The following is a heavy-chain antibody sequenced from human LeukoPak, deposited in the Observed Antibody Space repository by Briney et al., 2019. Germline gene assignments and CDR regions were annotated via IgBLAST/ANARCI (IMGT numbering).Heavy chain of an antibody. D-gene: IGHD2-2*01. CDR3: AREAYCSSTSCYFDY. CDR1: GFTFSSYG. Sequence: PGRSLRLSCAASGFTFSSYGMHWVRQAPGKGLEWVAVIWYDGSNKYYADSVKGRLTISRDNSKNTLYLQMNSLRAEDTAVYCCAREAYCSSTSCYFDYWGQGTLVTVSS. J-gene: IGHJ4*02. V-gene: IGHV3-33*01. CDR2: IWYDGSNK.